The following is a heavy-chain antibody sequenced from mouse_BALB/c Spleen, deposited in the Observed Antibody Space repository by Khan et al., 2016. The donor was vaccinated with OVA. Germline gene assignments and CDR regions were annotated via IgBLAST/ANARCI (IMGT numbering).Heavy chain of an antibody. D-gene: IGHD2-2*01. CDR3: AREGFYGYYFDY. J-gene: IGHJ2*01. CDR1: GFTFSSYG. Sequence: EVELVESGGDLVKPGGSLKLSCAASGFTFSSYGMSWVRQTPDQRLEWVATISSGGSYTYYPDSVKGRFTISRDNAKNTLYMQMSSLKSEDTAMYYCAREGFYGYYFDYWGQGTTLTVSS. CDR2: ISSGGSYT. V-gene: IGHV5-6*01.